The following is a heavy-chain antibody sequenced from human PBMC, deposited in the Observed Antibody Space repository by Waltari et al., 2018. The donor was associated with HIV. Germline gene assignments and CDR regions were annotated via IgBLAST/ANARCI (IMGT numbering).Heavy chain of an antibody. CDR2: IIPIFGKT. CDR3: ARENSHDYGDYRSAFDI. V-gene: IGHV1-69*12. D-gene: IGHD4-17*01. CDR1: GGTFSSYA. J-gene: IGHJ3*02. Sequence: QVQLVQSGSEVKKPGSSVKVSCKASGGTFSSYAITWVRQAPGQGPEWMGDIIPIFGKTHLAQSFQGRVTLTADQSTSTAYMELSSLRSEDTAMYYCARENSHDYGDYRSAFDIWGQGTMVTVSS.